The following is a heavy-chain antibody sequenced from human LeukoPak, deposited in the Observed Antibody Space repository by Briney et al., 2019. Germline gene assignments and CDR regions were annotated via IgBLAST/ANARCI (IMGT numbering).Heavy chain of an antibody. J-gene: IGHJ3*02. CDR2: IGDSGSST. CDR1: VFTFSKYS. V-gene: IGHV3-23*01. CDR3: ARRPYAGAFDI. D-gene: IGHD4-17*01. Sequence: GEFLRLSCAASVFTFSKYSISWVRHVPWKGREWVSSIGDSGSSTYYADSVKGRFIISRDNSKNTLYLQMSSLRVEDTAIYYCARRPYAGAFDIWGQGTMVTVSS.